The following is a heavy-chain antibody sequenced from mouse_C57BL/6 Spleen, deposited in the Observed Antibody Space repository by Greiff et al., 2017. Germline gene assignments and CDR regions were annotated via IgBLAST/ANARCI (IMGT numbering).Heavy chain of an antibody. Sequence: EVQLQQSGPELVKPGASVKIPCKASGYTFTDYNMDWVKQSPGKSLEWIGDINPNNGGTIYNQKFKGKATLTVDTSSSTAYMELRSLTSEDTAVYYCAYGSSHGYFDVWGTGTPVTVSS. CDR3: AYGSSHGYFDV. D-gene: IGHD1-1*01. CDR1: GYTFTDYN. V-gene: IGHV1-18*01. CDR2: INPNNGGT. J-gene: IGHJ1*03.